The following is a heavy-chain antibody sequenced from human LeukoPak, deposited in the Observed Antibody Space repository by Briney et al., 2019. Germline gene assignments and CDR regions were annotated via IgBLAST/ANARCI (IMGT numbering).Heavy chain of an antibody. CDR2: INPSGGST. V-gene: IGHV1-46*01. CDR1: GYTFTSYY. Sequence: ASVKVSCKASGYTFTSYYMHWVRQAPGQGLEWMGIINPSGGSTSYAQKFQGRVTMTRDMSTSTDYMELSSLRAEDTAVYYCARLVGATEGDYYYYMDVWGKGTTVTISS. CDR3: ARLVGATEGDYYYYMDV. J-gene: IGHJ6*03. D-gene: IGHD1-26*01.